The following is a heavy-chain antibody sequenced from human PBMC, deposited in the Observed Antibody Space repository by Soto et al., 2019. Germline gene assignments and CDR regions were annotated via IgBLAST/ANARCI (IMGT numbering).Heavy chain of an antibody. Sequence: GGSLRLSCAASGFTFSSYWMHWVRQAPGKGLVWVSRINPDGSATNYADSVKGRFTISRDNAKNTLYLQMNSLRAEDTAVFYCGRGGSDSPMAPGYWGQGTLVTV. J-gene: IGHJ4*02. V-gene: IGHV3-74*01. CDR1: GFTFSSYW. CDR3: GRGGSDSPMAPGY. D-gene: IGHD5-18*01. CDR2: INPDGSAT.